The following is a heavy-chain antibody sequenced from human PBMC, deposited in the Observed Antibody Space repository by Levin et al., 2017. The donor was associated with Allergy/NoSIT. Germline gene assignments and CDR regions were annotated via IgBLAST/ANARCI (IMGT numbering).Heavy chain of an antibody. J-gene: IGHJ4*02. Sequence: NPSETLSLTCVVSGGSISSSNWWSWVRQPPGKGLEWIGKIYHSGSTIYNPSLKSRVTISLDKSKNQFSLKLSSVTAADTAVYYCARYCSGGSCPFDYWGQGTLVTVSS. CDR2: IYHSGST. D-gene: IGHD2-15*01. CDR3: ARYCSGGSCPFDY. V-gene: IGHV4-4*02. CDR1: GGSISSSNW.